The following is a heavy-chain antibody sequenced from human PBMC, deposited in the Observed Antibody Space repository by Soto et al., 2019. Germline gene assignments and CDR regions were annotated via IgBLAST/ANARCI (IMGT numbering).Heavy chain of an antibody. V-gene: IGHV3-30*02. J-gene: IGHJ4*02. CDR2: ILYDRPNS. Sequence: GGSLRLSCAASGGIFSNYGMHWVRQAPGKGLEWVAIILYDRPNSYYADSVEGRFTISRDNSKNTLYLQMNSLRAEDTAVYYCARDGPIQHHPDYRAQGTPVTAPQ. CDR1: GGIFSNYG. CDR3: ARDGPIQHHPDY.